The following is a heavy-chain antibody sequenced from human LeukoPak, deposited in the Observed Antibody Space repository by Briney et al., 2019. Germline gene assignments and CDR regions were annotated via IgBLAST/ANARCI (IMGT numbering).Heavy chain of an antibody. Sequence: PSETLSLTCTVSGGSISSSSYYWGWIRQPPGKGLEWIGEINYSGITNHNPSLKSRVTISVDTSKNQFSLKLSSVTAADTAVYYCARRPMVRGGNWFDPWGQGTLVTVSS. CDR1: GGSISSSSYY. CDR3: ARRPMVRGGNWFDP. D-gene: IGHD3-10*01. J-gene: IGHJ5*02. V-gene: IGHV4-39*07. CDR2: INYSGIT.